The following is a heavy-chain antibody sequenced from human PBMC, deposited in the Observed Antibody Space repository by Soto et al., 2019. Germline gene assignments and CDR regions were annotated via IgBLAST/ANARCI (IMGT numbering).Heavy chain of an antibody. D-gene: IGHD3-3*01. CDR1: GGSISSGGYY. CDR3: ARARTHYDFWSGYQEPLDWFDP. Sequence: SETLSLTCTVSGGSISSGGYYWSWIRQHPGKGLEWIGYIYYSGSTYYNPSLKSRVTISVDTSKNQFSLKLSSVTAADTAVYYCARARTHYDFWSGYQEPLDWFDPWGQGTLVTVS. V-gene: IGHV4-31*03. J-gene: IGHJ5*02. CDR2: IYYSGST.